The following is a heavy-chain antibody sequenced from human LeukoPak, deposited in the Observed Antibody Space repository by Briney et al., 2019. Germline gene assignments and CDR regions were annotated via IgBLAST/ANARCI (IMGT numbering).Heavy chain of an antibody. Sequence: SETLSLTCTVSGGSISSYYWSWIRQPPGKGLEWIGYIYYSGSTNYNPSLNSRVTISVDTSKNQFSLKLSSVTAADTAVYYCARGHRDRVYYGSRSYYIGYWGQGTLVTVSS. CDR1: GGSISSYY. D-gene: IGHD3-10*01. J-gene: IGHJ4*02. V-gene: IGHV4-59*01. CDR3: ARGHRDRVYYGSRSYYIGY. CDR2: IYYSGST.